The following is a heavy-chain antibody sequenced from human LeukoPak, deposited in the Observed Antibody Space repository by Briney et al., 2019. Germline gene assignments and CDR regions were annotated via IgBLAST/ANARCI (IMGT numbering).Heavy chain of an antibody. CDR3: ARDASGYSYGLDAFDI. Sequence: PGGALRLTCAASGVILGDYDMNWGRQGPGEGLGWGLYISSSGSTIHYADSVKGRFTISRDNAKNSLYLQMNSLRGEDTAVYYCARDASGYSYGLDAFDIWGQGTTVTVSS. CDR1: GVILGDYD. J-gene: IGHJ3*02. D-gene: IGHD5-18*01. V-gene: IGHV3-48*03. CDR2: ISSSGSTI.